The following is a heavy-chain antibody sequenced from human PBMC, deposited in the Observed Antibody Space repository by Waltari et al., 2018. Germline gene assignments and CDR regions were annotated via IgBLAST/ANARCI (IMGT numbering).Heavy chain of an antibody. D-gene: IGHD3-3*01. CDR3: ARAQGYYDFWSGYRGFDY. CDR1: GFTFSSYA. CDR2: ISYDGSNK. J-gene: IGHJ4*02. V-gene: IGHV3-30-3*01. Sequence: QVQLVESGGGVVQPGRSLRLSCAASGFTFSSYAMHWVRQAPGKGLEWVAVISYDGSNKDYADSVKGRFTISRDNSKNTLYLQRNSLRAEDTAVYYCARAQGYYDFWSGYRGFDYWGQGTLVTVSS.